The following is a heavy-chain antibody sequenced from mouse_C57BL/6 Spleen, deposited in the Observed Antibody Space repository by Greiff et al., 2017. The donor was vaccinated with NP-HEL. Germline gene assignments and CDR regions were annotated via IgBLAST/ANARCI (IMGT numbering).Heavy chain of an antibody. D-gene: IGHD3-2*02. CDR2: IYPGSGST. CDR3: ARSDSSGLYYYAMDY. V-gene: IGHV1-55*01. J-gene: IGHJ4*01. CDR1: GYTFTSYW. Sequence: QVQLQQPGAELVKPGASVKMSCKASGYTFTSYWITWVKQRPGQGLEWIGDIYPGSGSTNYNEKFKSKATLTVDTSSSTAYMQLSSLTSEDSAVYYCARSDSSGLYYYAMDYWGQGTSVTVSS.